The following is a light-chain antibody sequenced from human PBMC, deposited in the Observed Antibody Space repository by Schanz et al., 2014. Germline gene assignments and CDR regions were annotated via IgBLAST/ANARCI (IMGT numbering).Light chain of an antibody. CDR3: HQRATWT. Sequence: EVVLTQSPATLSLSPGERAILSCRTSQYVSTYLAWYQQRPGQPPRLLIYDASKRATGIPDRFSGSGSGTDFTLTVSSLEPEDFALYYCHQRATWTFGQGTKVEIK. CDR2: DAS. J-gene: IGKJ1*01. V-gene: IGKV3-11*01. CDR1: QYVSTY.